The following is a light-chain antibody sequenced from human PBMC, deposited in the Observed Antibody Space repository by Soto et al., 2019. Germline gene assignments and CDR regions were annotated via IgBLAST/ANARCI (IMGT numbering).Light chain of an antibody. V-gene: IGKV3-20*01. CDR3: QQYDRSWT. Sequence: EIVLTQSPGTLSLSPGERATLSCRASQTVSHNYLAWYQQKPGQAPRLLIYGASSRASGIPDRFSGSGSGTDFILTISRLEPEDFAVYYCQQYDRSWTFGQGTK. CDR2: GAS. J-gene: IGKJ1*01. CDR1: QTVSHNY.